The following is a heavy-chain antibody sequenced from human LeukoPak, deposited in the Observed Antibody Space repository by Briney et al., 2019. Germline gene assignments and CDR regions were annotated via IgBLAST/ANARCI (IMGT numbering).Heavy chain of an antibody. CDR3: TLYNH. J-gene: IGHJ5*02. Sequence: ASVKVSCKASGYTFTSHDMHWVRQAPGQRLEWMGCINTDNGNTKYSQEFQGRVTITRDTSASTAYMELSSLRSEGFAMYYCTLYNHWGQGTLVTVSS. CDR2: INTDNGNT. V-gene: IGHV1-3*03. CDR1: GYTFTSHD. D-gene: IGHD2-2*02.